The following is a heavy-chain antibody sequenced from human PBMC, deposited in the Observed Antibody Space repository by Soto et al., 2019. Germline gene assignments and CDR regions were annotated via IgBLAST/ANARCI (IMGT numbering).Heavy chain of an antibody. J-gene: IGHJ4*02. CDR2: IYYSGST. CDR1: GGSISSGGYY. CDR3: ARSSTSANYFDY. V-gene: IGHV4-31*03. Sequence: QVQLQESGPGLVKPSQTLSLTCTVSGGSISSGGYYWSSIRQHPGKGLEWIGYIYYSGSTYYNPYLKSRVTISVGTSKNQFSLKLSSVTAADTAVYYCARSSTSANYFDYCCQGTLVTVSS. D-gene: IGHD2-2*01.